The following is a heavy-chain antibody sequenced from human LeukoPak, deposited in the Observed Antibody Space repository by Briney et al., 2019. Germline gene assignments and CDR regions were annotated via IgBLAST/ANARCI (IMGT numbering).Heavy chain of an antibody. D-gene: IGHD2-2*01. CDR1: GFTFSSYA. V-gene: IGHV3-30-3*01. CDR3: ARDLGYCSSTSCYGLGWFDP. CDR2: ISYDGSNK. Sequence: PGRSLRLSCAASGFTFSSYAMHWVRQAPGKGLEGVAVISYDGSNKYYADSVKGRFPISRDNSKNTLYLQMNSLRAEDTAVYYCARDLGYCSSTSCYGLGWFDPWGQGTLVTVSS. J-gene: IGHJ5*02.